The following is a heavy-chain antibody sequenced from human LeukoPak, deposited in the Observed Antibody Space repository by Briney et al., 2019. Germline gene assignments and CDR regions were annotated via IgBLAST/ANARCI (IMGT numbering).Heavy chain of an antibody. CDR2: ISYDGSNK. V-gene: IGHV3-30-3*01. CDR1: GFTFSSYA. CDR3: ARVLNVYDFWSGYYSYGMDV. D-gene: IGHD3-3*01. J-gene: IGHJ6*02. Sequence: GRSLRLSCAASGFTFSSYAMHWVRQAPGKGLEWVAVISYDGSNKYYADSVKGQFTISRDNSKNTLYLQMNSLRAEDTAVYYCARVLNVYDFWSGYYSYGMDVWGQGTTVTVSS.